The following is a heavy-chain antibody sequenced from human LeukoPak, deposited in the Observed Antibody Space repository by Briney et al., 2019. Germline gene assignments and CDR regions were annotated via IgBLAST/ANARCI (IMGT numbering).Heavy chain of an antibody. CDR2: IYYSGST. V-gene: IGHV4-59*08. CDR3: ARHKAGAVAVNWFDP. Sequence: SETLSLTCTVSGGSISSYYWSWIRQPPGKGLEWIGYIYYSGSTNYNPSLKSRVTISVDMSKNQFSLKLSSVTAADTAVYYCARHKAGAVAVNWFDPWGQGTLVTVSS. J-gene: IGHJ5*02. CDR1: GGSISSYY. D-gene: IGHD6-19*01.